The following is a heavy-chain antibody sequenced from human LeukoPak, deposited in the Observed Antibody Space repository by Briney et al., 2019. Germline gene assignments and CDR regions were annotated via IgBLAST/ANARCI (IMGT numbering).Heavy chain of an antibody. CDR1: GGTFSSYA. Sequence: GASVKVSCKASGGTFSSYAISWVRQAPGQGLEWMGGIIPIFGTANCAQKFQGRVTITADESTSTAYMELSSLRSEDTAVYYCARDSWYCSGGSCTPFDAFDIWGQGTMVTVSS. CDR3: ARDSWYCSGGSCTPFDAFDI. J-gene: IGHJ3*02. CDR2: IIPIFGTA. D-gene: IGHD2-15*01. V-gene: IGHV1-69*13.